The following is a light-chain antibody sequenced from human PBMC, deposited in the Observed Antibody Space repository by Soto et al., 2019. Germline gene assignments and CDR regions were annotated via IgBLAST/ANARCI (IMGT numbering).Light chain of an antibody. V-gene: IGKV3-11*01. CDR2: DVS. Sequence: EIVLTQYPATLSLSPGERATLFCSASQSVGSYLGWYQKIPGQAPRLLVYDVSNRAAGIPARFSGSGSGTDVPLTISRLESEDFAVYYCPESSKWPPTFVQGTRLEMK. CDR1: QSVGSY. J-gene: IGKJ5*01. CDR3: PESSKWPPT.